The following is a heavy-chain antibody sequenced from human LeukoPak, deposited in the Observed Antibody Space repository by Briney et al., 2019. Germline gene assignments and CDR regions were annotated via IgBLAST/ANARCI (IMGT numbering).Heavy chain of an antibody. Sequence: SETLSLTGNVSNGSITSYYGAWIRQSPRKGREGIGYVYYSGTTNYNPSLKSRVTISVDTSKNQFSLKLSSVTTADTAVYYWARGVGYASRNWFDPWGHGILVTVSS. V-gene: IGHV4-59*01. J-gene: IGHJ5*02. CDR2: VYYSGTT. CDR3: ARGVGYASRNWFDP. CDR1: NGSITSYY. D-gene: IGHD3-10*01.